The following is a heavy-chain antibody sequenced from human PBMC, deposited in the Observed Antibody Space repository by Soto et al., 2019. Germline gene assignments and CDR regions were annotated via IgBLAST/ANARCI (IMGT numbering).Heavy chain of an antibody. CDR2: ISYDGSKK. D-gene: IGHD3-10*01. CDR1: GFTFSTYD. CDR3: VNYCPVDDSRPGGGSHI. J-gene: IGHJ3*02. V-gene: IGHV3-30*03. Sequence: QVQLVESGGGVVQPGRSLRLSCAASGFTFSTYDMHWVRQAPGKGPQWVALISYDGSKKYYADSVTGRFTISSDNSKNTVMLQMYRQMADETALYYCVNYCPVDDSRPGGGSHIWGRGTMVTVSS.